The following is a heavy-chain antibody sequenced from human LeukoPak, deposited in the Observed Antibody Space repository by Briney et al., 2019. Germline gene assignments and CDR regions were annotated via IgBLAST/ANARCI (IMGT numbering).Heavy chain of an antibody. Sequence: SETLSLTCTVSGGSISSGGYYWSWIRQHPGKGLEWIGYIYYSGSTYYNPSLKSRVTISVDTSKNQLSLKLSSVTAADTAVYYCATGELLPHFDYWGQGTLVTVSS. CDR2: IYYSGST. D-gene: IGHD3-10*01. CDR1: GGSISSGGYY. J-gene: IGHJ4*02. CDR3: ATGELLPHFDY. V-gene: IGHV4-31*03.